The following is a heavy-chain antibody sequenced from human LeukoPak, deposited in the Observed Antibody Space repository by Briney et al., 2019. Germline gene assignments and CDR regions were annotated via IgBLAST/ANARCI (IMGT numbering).Heavy chain of an antibody. Sequence: GDSLKISCEASGYSFTSYWIAWVRQMPGKGLEYMGVIYPGDSYTSYSPSFQGQVTISADKSINTAYLRWSSLKASDTAMYYCATSESQTRFDYWGQGTLVTVSS. V-gene: IGHV5-51*01. J-gene: IGHJ4*02. CDR2: IYPGDSYT. D-gene: IGHD1/OR15-1a*01. CDR1: GYSFTSYW. CDR3: ATSESQTRFDY.